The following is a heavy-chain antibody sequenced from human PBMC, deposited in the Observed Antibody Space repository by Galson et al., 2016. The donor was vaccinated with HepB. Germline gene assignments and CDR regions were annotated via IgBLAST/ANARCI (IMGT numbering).Heavy chain of an antibody. Sequence: CAASGFTFGRHGMHWVRQAPGKGPEWVAVIWYDGSNKYYADSVKGRFTISRDNSENTVYLQMNSLRADDTAVYYCARDRGVYVYYSYGMDVWGQGTTVAVSS. J-gene: IGHJ6*02. CDR3: ARDRGVYVYYSYGMDV. CDR1: GFTFGRHG. CDR2: IWYDGSNK. D-gene: IGHD2-8*01. V-gene: IGHV3-33*01.